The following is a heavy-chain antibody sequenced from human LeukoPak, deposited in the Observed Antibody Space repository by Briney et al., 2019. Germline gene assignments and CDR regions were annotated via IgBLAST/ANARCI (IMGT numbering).Heavy chain of an antibody. CDR2: ISGSGGST. J-gene: IGHJ4*02. D-gene: IGHD4-23*01. CDR1: GFTFSSYA. CDR3: AESWTPGYGGNSAPFDY. Sequence: GGSLRLSCAASGFTFSSYAMSWVRQAPGKGLEWVSAISGSGGSTYYADSVKGRFTISRDNSKNTLYLQMNSLRAEDTAVYYCAESWTPGYGGNSAPFDYWGQGTLVTVSS. V-gene: IGHV3-23*01.